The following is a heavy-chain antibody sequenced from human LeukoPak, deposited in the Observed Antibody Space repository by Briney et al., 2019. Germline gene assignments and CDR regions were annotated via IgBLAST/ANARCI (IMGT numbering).Heavy chain of an antibody. Sequence: SVKVSCKASGGTFSSYAISWVRQAPGQGLEWMGGIIPIFGTANYAQKFQGRVTITADESTSTAYMELRSLRSDDTAVYHCARDPSTVISDHDAFDIWGQGTMVTVSS. CDR3: ARDPSTVISDHDAFDI. CDR1: GGTFSSYA. V-gene: IGHV1-69*13. CDR2: IIPIFGTA. D-gene: IGHD4-17*01. J-gene: IGHJ3*02.